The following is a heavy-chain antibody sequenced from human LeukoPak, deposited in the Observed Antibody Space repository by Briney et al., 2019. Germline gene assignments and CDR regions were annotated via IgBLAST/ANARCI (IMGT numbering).Heavy chain of an antibody. V-gene: IGHV4-39*01. D-gene: IGHD3-3*01. CDR2: IYYSGST. J-gene: IGHJ4*02. Sequence: SETLSLTCTVSGGSISTNSYYWGWIRQPPGKGLEWIGNIYYSGSTYYNPSPKSRVTISVDTSKNRFSLNLTSVTATDTAVYYCARHATTYDFWSGPPDYWGQGTLVTVSS. CDR1: GGSISTNSYY. CDR3: ARHATTYDFWSGPPDY.